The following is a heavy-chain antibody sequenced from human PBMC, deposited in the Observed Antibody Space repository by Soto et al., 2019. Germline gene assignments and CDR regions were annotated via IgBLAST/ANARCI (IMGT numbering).Heavy chain of an antibody. CDR1: GGSISSYY. V-gene: IGHV4-59*08. CDR2: IYYSGST. D-gene: IGHD2-15*01. J-gene: IGHJ4*02. CDR3: ARHARYCSGGSCYRSYFDY. Sequence: QVHLQESGPGLVKPSETLSLTCTVSGGSISSYYWSWNRQPPGKGLEWIGYIYYSGSTNYNPSLKSRVTISVDTSKNQFSLKLSSVTAADTAVYYCARHARYCSGGSCYRSYFDYWGQGTLVTVSS.